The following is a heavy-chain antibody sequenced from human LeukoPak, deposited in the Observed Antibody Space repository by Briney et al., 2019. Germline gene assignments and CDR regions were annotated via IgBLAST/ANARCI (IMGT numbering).Heavy chain of an antibody. D-gene: IGHD3-22*01. CDR1: GYTFTGYY. J-gene: IGHJ3*02. CDR3: ARLQVVVITNEGVLIDI. V-gene: IGHV1-2*02. CDR2: INPNSGGT. Sequence: ASVKVSCKASGYTFTGYYMHWVRQAPGQGLEWMGWINPNSGGTNYAQKFQGRVTMTRDTSISTAYMELSRLRSDDTAVYYCARLQVVVITNEGVLIDIWGQGTMVTVSS.